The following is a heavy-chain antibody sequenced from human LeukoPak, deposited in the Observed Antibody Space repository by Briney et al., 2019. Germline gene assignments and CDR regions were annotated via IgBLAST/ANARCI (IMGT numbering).Heavy chain of an antibody. V-gene: IGHV1-2*02. CDR1: GYTFTGYY. Sequence: ASVTVSCKASGYTFTGYYMYWVRQAPGQGLEWMGWISPNTGGTDYAQKFQGRVTLTRDTSISTAYMELSRLTSDDTAVYYCAGRYGSGTYELSLKYWGQGTLVTVSS. CDR3: AGRYGSGTYELSLKY. J-gene: IGHJ4*02. CDR2: ISPNTGGT. D-gene: IGHD3-10*01.